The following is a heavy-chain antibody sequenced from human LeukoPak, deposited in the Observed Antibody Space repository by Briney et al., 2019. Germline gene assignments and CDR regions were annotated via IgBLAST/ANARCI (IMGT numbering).Heavy chain of an antibody. J-gene: IGHJ5*02. CDR2: ISAYNGNT. D-gene: IGHD1-26*01. CDR1: GYTFTSYG. CDR3: ARDRGELLELGWFDP. Sequence: ASVKVSCKASGYTFTSYGISWVRQAPGQGLEWMGWISAYNGNTNYAQKLQGRVTMTTDTSTSTAYMELRSLRSDDTAVYYCARDRGELLELGWFDPWGQGTLVTVSS. V-gene: IGHV1-18*01.